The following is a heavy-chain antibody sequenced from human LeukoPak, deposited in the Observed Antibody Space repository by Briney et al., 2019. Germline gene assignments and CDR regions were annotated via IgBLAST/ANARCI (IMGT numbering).Heavy chain of an antibody. D-gene: IGHD2-15*01. Sequence: PGGSLRLSCAASGFTFSSYWMSWVRLAPGKGLEWVANINQDGSEKYYVDSLEGRFTISRDNAKNSLFLQMNSLTAEDTAVYYCARDAHSGGSCYAYWGQGTLVIVSS. V-gene: IGHV3-7*01. CDR3: ARDAHSGGSCYAY. CDR2: INQDGSEK. CDR1: GFTFSSYW. J-gene: IGHJ4*02.